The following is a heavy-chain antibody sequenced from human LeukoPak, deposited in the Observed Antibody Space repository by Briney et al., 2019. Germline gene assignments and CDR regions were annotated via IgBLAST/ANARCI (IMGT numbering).Heavy chain of an antibody. V-gene: IGHV3-23*01. J-gene: IGHJ5*02. Sequence: PGGSLRLSCAASEFTFSRYAMSWVRQAPGKGLEWVSTISGSGDSSYYTDSAKGRFTISRDNSKNTLYLQMDSLRAEDTAVYYCAKDPSPVIRDHPLNWFDPWGQGTLVTVSS. CDR2: ISGSGDSS. CDR3: AKDPSPVIRDHPLNWFDP. CDR1: EFTFSRYA. D-gene: IGHD2/OR15-2a*01.